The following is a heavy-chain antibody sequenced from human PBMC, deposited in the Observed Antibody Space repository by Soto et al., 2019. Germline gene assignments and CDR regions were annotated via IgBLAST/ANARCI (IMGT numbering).Heavy chain of an antibody. V-gene: IGHV4-30-4*01. Sequence: QVQLQESGPGLVKPSQTLSLTCTVSGGSISSGDYYWSWILQPPGKCLEWIGYISYIGSTYYNASTHCKPPRQSRVTTSVDTSKNPFSLKQSSVTAADTAVYYCARDLSPRNATYYYYNGLDVCGQGTTVTDSS. CDR1: GGSISSGDYY. J-gene: IGHJ6*02. CDR2: ISYIGST. D-gene: IGHD4-4*01. CDR3: ARDLSPRNATYYYYNGLDV.